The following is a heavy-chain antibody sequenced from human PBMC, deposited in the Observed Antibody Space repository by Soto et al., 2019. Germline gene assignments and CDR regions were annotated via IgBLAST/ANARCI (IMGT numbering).Heavy chain of an antibody. J-gene: IGHJ4*02. CDR1: GFTFSTYW. Sequence: EVQLVESGGGLVQPGGSLRLSCAASGFTFSTYWMHWVRQAPGKGPVWVSRIHSAGSSTSYADSVKGRCTISRDNAKNTRYLERNSLRAEDTAVYYCAREYSTSRYLDYWGQGILVTVAS. CDR2: IHSAGSST. V-gene: IGHV3-74*01. CDR3: AREYSTSRYLDY. D-gene: IGHD6-6*01.